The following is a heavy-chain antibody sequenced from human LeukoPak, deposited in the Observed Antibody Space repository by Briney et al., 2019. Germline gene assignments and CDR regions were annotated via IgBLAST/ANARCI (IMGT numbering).Heavy chain of an antibody. CDR3: AKVAVTEYNYFDP. CDR1: GGTFSSYA. CDR2: IIPILGIA. V-gene: IGHV1-69*04. Sequence: ASVKVSCKASGGTFSSYAISWVRQAPGQGLEWMGRIIPILGIANYAQKFQGRVTITADKSTSTAYMELSSLRSEDTAVYYCAKVAVTEYNYFDPWGQGTLVTVSS. D-gene: IGHD2-21*02. J-gene: IGHJ5*02.